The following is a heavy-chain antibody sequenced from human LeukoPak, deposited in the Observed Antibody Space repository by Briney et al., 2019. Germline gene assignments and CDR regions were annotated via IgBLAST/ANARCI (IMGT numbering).Heavy chain of an antibody. CDR3: AKELMMAYDSSGYFDY. CDR1: GFTLSSYA. V-gene: IGHV3-48*04. J-gene: IGHJ4*02. CDR2: ISSSGSTI. D-gene: IGHD3-22*01. Sequence: GGSLRLSCAASGFTLSSYAMSWVRQAPGKGLEWVSYISSSGSTIYYADSVKGRFTISRDNAKNSLYLQMNSLRAEDTAVYYCAKELMMAYDSSGYFDYWGQGTLVTVS.